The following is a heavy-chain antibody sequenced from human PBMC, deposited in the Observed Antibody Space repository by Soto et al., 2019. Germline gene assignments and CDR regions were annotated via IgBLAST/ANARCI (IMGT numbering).Heavy chain of an antibody. D-gene: IGHD2-2*01. CDR2: IWYDGSNK. CDR1: GFTFSSYG. J-gene: IGHJ4*02. Sequence: QVQLVESGGGGVQPGRSLRLSCAASGFTFSSYGMHWVRQAPGKGLEWVAVIWYDGSNKYYADSVKGRFTISRDNSKNTLYLQLNSMRAEDTAVYYCARDECWGSNTSCQEFDYWGQGPLVTVSS. CDR3: ARDECWGSNTSCQEFDY. V-gene: IGHV3-33*01.